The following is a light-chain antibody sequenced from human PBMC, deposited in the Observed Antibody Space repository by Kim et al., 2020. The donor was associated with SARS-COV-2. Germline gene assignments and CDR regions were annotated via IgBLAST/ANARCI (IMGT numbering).Light chain of an antibody. CDR2: SAS. CDR3: QQFNGYPRT. CDR1: QGIRNF. V-gene: IGKV1-9*01. J-gene: IGKJ1*01. Sequence: DIQLTQSPSFLSASVGDRITITCRASQGIRNFLAWYQQNPGKAPKLLIYSASTLGSGVPSRFSGSGFGTEFTLTISSLQVEDFATYFCQQFNGYPRTFGLGTKVDIK.